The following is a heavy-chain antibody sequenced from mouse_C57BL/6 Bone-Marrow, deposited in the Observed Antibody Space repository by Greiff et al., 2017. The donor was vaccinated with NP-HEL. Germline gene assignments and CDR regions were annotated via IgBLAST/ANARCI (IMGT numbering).Heavy chain of an antibody. V-gene: IGHV1-76*01. CDR2: IYPGSGNT. J-gene: IGHJ2*01. D-gene: IGHD4-1*01. Sequence: VQLQQSGAELVRPGASVKLSCKASGYTFTDYYINWVKQRPGQGLEWIARIYPGSGNTYYNEKFKGKATLTAEKSSSTAYMQLSSLTSEDSAVYFCARSELGRGYFDYWGQGTTLTVSS. CDR3: ARSELGRGYFDY. CDR1: GYTFTDYY.